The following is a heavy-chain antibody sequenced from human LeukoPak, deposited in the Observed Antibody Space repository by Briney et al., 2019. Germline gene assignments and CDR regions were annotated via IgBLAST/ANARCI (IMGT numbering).Heavy chain of an antibody. V-gene: IGHV4-59*01. CDR3: ARVGSSGWYGYYFDY. Sequence: GSLRLSCAASGFTFSGYYMSWIRQPPGKGLEWIGYIYYSGSTNYNPSLKSRVTISVDTSKNQFSLKLSSVTAADTAVYYCARVGSSGWYGYYFDYWGQGTLVTVSS. D-gene: IGHD6-19*01. CDR1: GFTFSGYY. CDR2: IYYSGST. J-gene: IGHJ4*02.